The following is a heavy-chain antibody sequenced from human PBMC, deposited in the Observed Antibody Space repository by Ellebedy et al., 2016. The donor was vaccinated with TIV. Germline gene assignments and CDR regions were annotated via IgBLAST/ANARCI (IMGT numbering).Heavy chain of an antibody. Sequence: GESLKISCAASGFTFSTYGMHWVRQAPGKGLEWVAFIRYDGDNKYYADSVKGRFTISRDNSKNTLYLQMNSLRPEDTAVYYCARDSFYGGTSGYFDLWGRGTLVTVSS. D-gene: IGHD4-23*01. V-gene: IGHV3-30*02. CDR3: ARDSFYGGTSGYFDL. CDR2: IRYDGDNK. J-gene: IGHJ2*01. CDR1: GFTFSTYG.